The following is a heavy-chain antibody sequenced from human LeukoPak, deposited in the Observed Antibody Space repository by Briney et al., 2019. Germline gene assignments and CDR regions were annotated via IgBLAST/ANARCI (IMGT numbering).Heavy chain of an antibody. J-gene: IGHJ4*02. V-gene: IGHV4-59*01. CDR3: ARERDYYDSSGYYPYFDY. CDR1: GGSFSGYY. Sequence: NPSETLSLTCAVYGGSFSGYYWSWNRQHPGKGLEWIGYIYNSGTTKYNPSLKSRVTISVDTSKNQFSLKLSSVTAADTAVYYCARERDYYDSSGYYPYFDYWGQGTLVTVSS. D-gene: IGHD3-22*01. CDR2: IYNSGTT.